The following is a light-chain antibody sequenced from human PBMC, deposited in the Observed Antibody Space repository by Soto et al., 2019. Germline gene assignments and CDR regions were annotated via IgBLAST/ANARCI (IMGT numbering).Light chain of an antibody. Sequence: EIVLTQSPGTPSLSPGERATLSCRASQSVSSSYLAWYQQKPGQAPRLLIYGASGRATGIPDRFSGSGSGTDFTLTISRLEPEDFAVYYCQQYGSSPPVTFGPGTRLEIK. J-gene: IGKJ5*01. V-gene: IGKV3-20*01. CDR3: QQYGSSPPVT. CDR1: QSVSSSY. CDR2: GAS.